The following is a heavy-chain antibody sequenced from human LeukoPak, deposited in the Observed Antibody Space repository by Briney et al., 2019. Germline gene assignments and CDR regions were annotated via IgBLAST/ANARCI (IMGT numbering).Heavy chain of an antibody. V-gene: IGHV3-21*01. CDR2: ISSSSSYI. CDR3: ASRVGGYSGYDLDYFDY. D-gene: IGHD5-12*01. J-gene: IGHJ4*02. CDR1: GFTFDDYA. Sequence: GGSLRLSCAASGFTFDDYAMHWVRQAPGKGLEWVSSISSSSSYIYYADSVKGRFTISRDNAKNSLYLQMNSLRAEDTAVYYCASRVGGYSGYDLDYFDYWGQGTLVTVSS.